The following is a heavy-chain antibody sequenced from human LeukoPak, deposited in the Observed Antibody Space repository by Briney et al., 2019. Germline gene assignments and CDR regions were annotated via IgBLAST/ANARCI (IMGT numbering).Heavy chain of an antibody. V-gene: IGHV4-4*07. CDR1: GGSLSSYY. J-gene: IGHJ5*02. D-gene: IGHD2-2*01. Sequence: PSETLSLTCTVSGGSLSSYYWSWIRQPAGKGLEWIGRIYTSGSTNYNPSLKSRVTMSVDTSKNQFSLKLSSVTAADTAVYYCARLVPAAMVPANWFDPWGQGTLVTVSS. CDR3: ARLVPAAMVPANWFDP. CDR2: IYTSGST.